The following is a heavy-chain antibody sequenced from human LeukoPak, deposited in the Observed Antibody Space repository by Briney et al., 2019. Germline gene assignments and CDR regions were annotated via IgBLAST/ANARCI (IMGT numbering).Heavy chain of an antibody. CDR2: ISGSGGST. CDR3: AKDSGILTVG. Sequence: GGSLRLSCAGSGFTFSSYAMSWVRQAPGKGLEWVSGISGSGGSTYYADSVKGRFTISRDNSKNTLYLQMNSLRAEDTAVYYCAKDSGILTVGWGQGTLVTVSS. J-gene: IGHJ4*02. CDR1: GFTFSSYA. V-gene: IGHV3-23*01. D-gene: IGHD3-9*01.